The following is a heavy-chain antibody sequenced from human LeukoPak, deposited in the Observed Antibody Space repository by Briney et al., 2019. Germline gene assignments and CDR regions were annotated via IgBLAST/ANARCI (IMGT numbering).Heavy chain of an antibody. J-gene: IGHJ5*02. V-gene: IGHV3-43*02. D-gene: IGHD5-18*01. CDR1: GFTFDDYA. Sequence: GGSLRLSCAASGFTFDDYAMHWVRQAPGKGLEGVSLISGDGGSTYYADSVKGRFTISRDNSKNSLYLQMNSLRTEDTALYYCAKDSGYSYGYPNWFDPWGQGTLVTVSS. CDR3: AKDSGYSYGYPNWFDP. CDR2: ISGDGGST.